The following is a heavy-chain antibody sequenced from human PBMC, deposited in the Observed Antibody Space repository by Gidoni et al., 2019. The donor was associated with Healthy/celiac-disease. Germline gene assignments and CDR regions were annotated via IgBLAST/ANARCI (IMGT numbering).Heavy chain of an antibody. J-gene: IGHJ3*02. Sequence: QLQLQESGPGLVKPSETLSLTFTVAGGSISSRRYYWGWIRKPPGKGLEWIGSLYYSGSTYYNPSLKSRVTISVDTSKNQFSLKLSSVTAADTAVYYCARPKGTRYSSSENAFDIWGQGTMVTVSS. CDR3: ARPKGTRYSSSENAFDI. CDR2: LYYSGST. D-gene: IGHD6-13*01. V-gene: IGHV4-39*01. CDR1: GGSISSRRYY.